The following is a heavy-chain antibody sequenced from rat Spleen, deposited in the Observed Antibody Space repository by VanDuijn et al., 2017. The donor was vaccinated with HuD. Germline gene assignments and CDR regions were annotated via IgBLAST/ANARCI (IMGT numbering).Heavy chain of an antibody. V-gene: IGHV5-29*01. CDR2: ISYDGSST. Sequence: EVQLVESNGGLVQPGGSLKLSCAASGFTFSDYFMAWVRQAPTKGLEWVATISYDGSSTYYRDSVKGRFTVSRDNAKSTLYRQMDSLRSEDTATYYCARHQPPYYYSGSYFDYWGQGVMVTVSS. J-gene: IGHJ2*01. D-gene: IGHD1-1*01. CDR1: GFTFSDYF. CDR3: ARHQPPYYYSGSYFDY.